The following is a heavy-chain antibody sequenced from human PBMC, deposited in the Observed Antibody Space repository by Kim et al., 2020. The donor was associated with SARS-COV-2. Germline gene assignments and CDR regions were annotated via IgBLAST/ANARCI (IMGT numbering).Heavy chain of an antibody. CDR2: IYYSGST. Sequence: SETLSLTCTVSGGSISSSSYFWGWIRQPPGKGLEWIGNIYYSGSTYYNPSLKSRVTISVDTSKNQFSLRLSSVTAADTAVYYCATHSRAPYSNWFDPWGQRTLVSVSS. V-gene: IGHV4-39*01. CDR1: GGSISSSSYF. D-gene: IGHD1-26*01. CDR3: ATHSRAPYSNWFDP. J-gene: IGHJ5*02.